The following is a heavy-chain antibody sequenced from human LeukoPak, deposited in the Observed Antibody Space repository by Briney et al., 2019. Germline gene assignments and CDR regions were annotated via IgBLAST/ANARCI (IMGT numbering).Heavy chain of an antibody. V-gene: IGHV3-7*01. CDR3: TEGHSSGWSWSFDY. CDR2: IKQDGSEK. J-gene: IGHJ4*02. D-gene: IGHD6-19*01. Sequence: GGSLRLTCEASGFTFSRYWMTWVRQAPGKGLEWVANIKQDGSEKNYVASVKGRFTISRDNSKNTLYLQMNSLRAEDTAVYYCTEGHSSGWSWSFDYWGQGTLVTVSS. CDR1: GFTFSRYW.